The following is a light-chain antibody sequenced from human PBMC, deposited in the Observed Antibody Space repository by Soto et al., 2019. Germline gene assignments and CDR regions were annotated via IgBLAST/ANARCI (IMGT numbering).Light chain of an antibody. Sequence: EIVLTQSPGTLSLSPGERATLSCRASQSISSAYFAWYQQKPGQAPRLLIYGTSSRATGIPDRFSGSGSGTDFTLPISRLEPEDFAVYYCQLYGTSPQYTFGQGTKLEIK. CDR1: QSISSAY. CDR2: GTS. V-gene: IGKV3-20*01. J-gene: IGKJ2*01. CDR3: QLYGTSPQYT.